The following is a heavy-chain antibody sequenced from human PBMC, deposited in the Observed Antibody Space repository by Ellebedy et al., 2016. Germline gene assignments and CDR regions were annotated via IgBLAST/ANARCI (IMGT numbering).Heavy chain of an antibody. CDR3: AREVGAMDY. Sequence: ASVKVSCKASGDTFTTYFMHWVRQAPGQGLEWMGIINPSGGGTTYTQKFKGRVTMTRDTSTSTVYMELNSLRFDDTAVYYCAREVGAMDYWGQGTLVTVSS. CDR2: INPSGGGT. CDR1: GDTFTTYF. D-gene: IGHD1-26*01. J-gene: IGHJ4*02. V-gene: IGHV1-46*01.